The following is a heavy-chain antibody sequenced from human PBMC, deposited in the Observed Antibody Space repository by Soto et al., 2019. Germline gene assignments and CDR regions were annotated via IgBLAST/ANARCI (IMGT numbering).Heavy chain of an antibody. J-gene: IGHJ4*02. CDR2: ISSNSNYK. CDR1: GFTFSDYY. Sequence: QVQLVESGGGLVKPGGSLRLACAASGFTFSDYYMSWIRQAPGKCLEWISYISSNSNYKNHADSVRGRFTISRDNAKNALYLQMNGLRAEDTAVYYCARATGYYHTSGSDSWGQGTLVTVSS. V-gene: IGHV3-11*06. CDR3: ARATGYYHTSGSDS. D-gene: IGHD3-22*01.